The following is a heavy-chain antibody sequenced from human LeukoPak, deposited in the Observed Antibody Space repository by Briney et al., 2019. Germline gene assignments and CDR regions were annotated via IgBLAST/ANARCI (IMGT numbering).Heavy chain of an antibody. Sequence: GGSLRLSCAASGFTFSSYGMHWARQAPGKGLEWVAVISYDGSNKYYADSVKGRFTISRDNSKNTLYLQMNSLRAEDTAVYYCAKADIVATMDDYWGQGTLVTVSS. CDR1: GFTFSSYG. CDR2: ISYDGSNK. D-gene: IGHD5-12*01. V-gene: IGHV3-30*18. J-gene: IGHJ4*02. CDR3: AKADIVATMDDY.